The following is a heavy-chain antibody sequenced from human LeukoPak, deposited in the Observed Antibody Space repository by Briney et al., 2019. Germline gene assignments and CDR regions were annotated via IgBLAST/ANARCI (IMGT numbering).Heavy chain of an antibody. CDR2: INSYNGNP. CDR1: GYTFIDYG. V-gene: IGHV1-18*01. D-gene: IGHD4-17*01. Sequence: GASVKVSCKASGYTFIDYGISWVRQAPGQGLEWMGWINSYNGNPNYAQKFQGRVIMTTDTSTSTAYMELESLTSDDTALYYCARDADYVKVIWFDPWGQGTQVTVSS. J-gene: IGHJ5*02. CDR3: ARDADYVKVIWFDP.